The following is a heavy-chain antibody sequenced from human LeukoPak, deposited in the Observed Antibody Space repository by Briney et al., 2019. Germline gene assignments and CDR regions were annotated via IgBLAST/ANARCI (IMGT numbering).Heavy chain of an antibody. Sequence: PGGSLRLSCAASGFSFSSYAIHWVRQAPGKGLEWVALISYNGGKKDYADSVKGRFTIDRDNSKNTLYLQMNSLRAEDTALYYCARDTGTSYLSSFDYWGQGTLVTVSS. J-gene: IGHJ4*02. CDR3: ARDTGTSYLSSFDY. D-gene: IGHD6-6*01. V-gene: IGHV3-30*04. CDR2: ISYNGGKK. CDR1: GFSFSSYA.